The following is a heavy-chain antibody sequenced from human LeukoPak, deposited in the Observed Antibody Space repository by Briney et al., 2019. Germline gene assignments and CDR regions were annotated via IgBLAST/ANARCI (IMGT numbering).Heavy chain of an antibody. CDR3: ARHSGSGSLSRPFDP. CDR1: GDSVTSGTFY. V-gene: IGHV4-39*01. J-gene: IGHJ5*02. CDR2: VYYTGST. D-gene: IGHD3-10*01. Sequence: ASETLSLTCTVSGDSVTSGTFYWAWLRQPPGKGLEWIATVYYTGSTYYNPSLKSRVTISIDTSKNQFSLKLRSVVAPDTALYYCARHSGSGSLSRPFDPWGQGTLVTVSS.